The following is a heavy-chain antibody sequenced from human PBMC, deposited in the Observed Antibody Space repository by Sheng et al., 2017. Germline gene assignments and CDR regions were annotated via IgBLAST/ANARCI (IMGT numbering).Heavy chain of an antibody. Sequence: QVHLVQSGADVKKPGSSVKVSCKASGDTFNSYTINWVRQAPGQGLEWVGRITPGVGLSSFAQKFQGRVTITSDKVATTAYLELSRLRSEDTGVYYCARAGHYDRSGHPLYFFDYWGQGTLVTVSS. D-gene: IGHD3-22*01. CDR3: ARAGHYDRSGHPLYFFDY. CDR1: GDTFNSYT. J-gene: IGHJ4*02. V-gene: IGHV1-69*02. CDR2: ITPGVGLS.